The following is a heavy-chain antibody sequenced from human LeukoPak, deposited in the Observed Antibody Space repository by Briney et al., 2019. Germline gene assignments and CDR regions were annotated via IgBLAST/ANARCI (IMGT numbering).Heavy chain of an antibody. D-gene: IGHD2/OR15-2a*01. CDR1: GGSISSGGYY. J-gene: IGHJ2*01. Sequence: SQTLSLTCTVSGGSISSGGYYWSWIRQPPGKGLEWIGYIYHSGSTYYNPSLKSRVTISVDRSKNQFSLKLTSVTAADTAVYYCAKVLGRGWYFDLWGRGTLVTVSS. CDR3: AKVLGRGWYFDL. CDR2: IYHSGST. V-gene: IGHV4-30-2*02.